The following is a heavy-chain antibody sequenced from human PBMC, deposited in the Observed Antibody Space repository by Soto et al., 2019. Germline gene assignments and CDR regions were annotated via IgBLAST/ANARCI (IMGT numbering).Heavy chain of an antibody. CDR3: ARAPLNYYDSSGYYPTYDY. CDR2: ISAYNGNT. J-gene: IGHJ4*02. CDR1: GYTFTSYG. V-gene: IGHV1-18*04. Sequence: QVQLVQSGAEVKKPGASVKVSCKASGYTFTSYGISWVRQAPGQGLEWMGWISAYNGNTNYAQKLQGRVTMTTDTSTSTAYMELRSLRSDDTAVYYCARAPLNYYDSSGYYPTYDYWGQGTLVTVFS. D-gene: IGHD3-22*01.